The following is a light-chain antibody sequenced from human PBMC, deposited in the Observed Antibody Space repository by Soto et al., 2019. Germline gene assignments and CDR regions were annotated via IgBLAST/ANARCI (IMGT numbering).Light chain of an antibody. CDR2: GAS. Sequence: NHSPSTLSVSPGETATLSCSASQSVSNNVAWYQQKPGQAPRLLIYGASSRATGIPDRFSGSGSGTDFTLTISRLEPEDFAVYYCQQYGSSPQWTCGQGTKGDIK. CDR3: QQYGSSPQWT. J-gene: IGKJ1*01. CDR1: QSVSNN. V-gene: IGKV3-20*01.